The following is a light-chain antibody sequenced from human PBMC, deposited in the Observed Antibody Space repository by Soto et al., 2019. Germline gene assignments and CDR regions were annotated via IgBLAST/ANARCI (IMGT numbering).Light chain of an antibody. Sequence: QSARSQPRSVSWSPGHSVTVSYIGTISYVGDYNSVSCYQQHTGKAHKLMIYDVSKRPSGVPDRFSGSKSGKTATLTISGLQAEDEADYYCCSYVGGYSYVFGIGTKVTV. CDR3: CSYVGGYSYV. J-gene: IGLJ1*01. CDR1: ISYVGDYNS. V-gene: IGLV2-11*01. CDR2: DVS.